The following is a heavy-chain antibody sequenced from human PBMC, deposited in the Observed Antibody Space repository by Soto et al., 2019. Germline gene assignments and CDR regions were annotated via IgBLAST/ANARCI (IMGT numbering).Heavy chain of an antibody. J-gene: IGHJ4*02. D-gene: IGHD1-1*01. Sequence: GGSLRLSCAASGFTFSNYGMHWVRQAPGKGLEWLAVIWYDGSDKYYADSVKGRFTISRDNSKNTLYLQMNSLRAEDTAVYYCAKGDHWNVDYWGQGTLVTVSS. CDR2: IWYDGSDK. CDR1: GFTFSNYG. CDR3: AKGDHWNVDY. V-gene: IGHV3-30*02.